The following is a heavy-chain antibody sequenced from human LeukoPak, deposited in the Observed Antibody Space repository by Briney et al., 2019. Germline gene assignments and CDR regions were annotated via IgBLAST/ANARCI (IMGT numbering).Heavy chain of an antibody. CDR3: AKGSSGSYYPYYFDS. J-gene: IGHJ4*02. Sequence: PGGSLRLSCAASGFTFSSYSLSWVRQAPGRGLEWVSAISGSGGSTYYADSVKGRFTISRDNSENTLYLQLNSLKAGDTAVYYCAKGSSGSYYPYYFDSWGQGTLVTVSS. CDR2: ISGSGGST. V-gene: IGHV3-23*01. D-gene: IGHD3-10*01. CDR1: GFTFSSYS.